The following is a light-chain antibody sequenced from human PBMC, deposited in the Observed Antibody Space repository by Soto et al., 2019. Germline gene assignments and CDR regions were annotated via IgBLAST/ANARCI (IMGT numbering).Light chain of an antibody. J-gene: IGKJ4*01. V-gene: IGKV1-9*01. CDR2: DAS. CDR1: QGISSY. CDR3: PQVNCDPST. Sequence: IQLTQSPSSLSASVGDRVTITCRASQGISSYLGWYQQKPGKAPNLLIYDASTLHSGVPSRFSGGGSGTDFTLTISSLQPEDFATDYCPQVNCDPSTFGVGTKVEIK.